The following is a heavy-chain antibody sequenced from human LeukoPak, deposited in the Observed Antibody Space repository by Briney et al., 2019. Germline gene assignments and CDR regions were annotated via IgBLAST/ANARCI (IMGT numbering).Heavy chain of an antibody. Sequence: ASVKVSCKASGYTFTSYYMHWVRQAPGQGLEWMGIINPSGGSTSYAQKFQGRVTMTRDTSTSTVYMELSSLRSQDTAVYYCAPAKLGIFILDYWGQGTLVTVSS. J-gene: IGHJ4*02. CDR2: INPSGGST. CDR3: APAKLGIFILDY. CDR1: GYTFTSYY. V-gene: IGHV1-46*03. D-gene: IGHD7-27*01.